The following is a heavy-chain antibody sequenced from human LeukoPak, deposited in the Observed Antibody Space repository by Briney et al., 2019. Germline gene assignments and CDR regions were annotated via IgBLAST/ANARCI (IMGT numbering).Heavy chain of an antibody. CDR1: GFTVSSSY. D-gene: IGHD4-23*01. CDR3: ARRGDGGRSFDY. J-gene: IGHJ4*02. CDR2: IYGGGST. V-gene: IGHV3-53*01. Sequence: GGSLRLSCAASGFTVSSSYMNWVRQAPGKGLEWDSLIYGGGSTYYADSVKGRFTISRDNSKNTLYLQMNSLRAEDTAVYYCARRGDGGRSFDYWGQGTLVTVSS.